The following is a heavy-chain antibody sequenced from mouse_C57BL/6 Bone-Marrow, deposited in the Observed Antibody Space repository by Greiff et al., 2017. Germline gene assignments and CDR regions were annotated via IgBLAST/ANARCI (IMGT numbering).Heavy chain of an antibody. CDR1: GYTFTEYT. CDR3: ARHEDPVDPHWYFDV. CDR2: FFPGSGCI. V-gene: IGHV1-62-2*01. Sequence: VQLQQSGAELVKPGASVTLSCKASGYTFTEYTIHWVKQRSGQGLVWIGWFFPGSGCIKYNEKFKDQVTLTADKSSSTVYMGLSRLTSEASAVYFCARHEDPVDPHWYFDVWGTGTTVTVSS. J-gene: IGHJ1*03.